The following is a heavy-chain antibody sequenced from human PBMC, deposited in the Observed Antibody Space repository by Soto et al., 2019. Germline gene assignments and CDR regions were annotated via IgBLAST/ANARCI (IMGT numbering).Heavy chain of an antibody. V-gene: IGHV3-23*01. CDR3: AKPANGWFSAFDI. CDR1: GFTFSSYA. D-gene: IGHD6-19*01. CDR2: ISGSGGTT. Sequence: EVQLLESGGGLVQPGGSLRLSCAASGFTFSSYAMSWGRQAPGKGLEWVSAISGSGGTTYYADSVKGRFTFSRDNSKNPLCLQMNSQRSVDTAVDYCAKPANGWFSAFDIWGEGTMVHVSS. J-gene: IGHJ3*02.